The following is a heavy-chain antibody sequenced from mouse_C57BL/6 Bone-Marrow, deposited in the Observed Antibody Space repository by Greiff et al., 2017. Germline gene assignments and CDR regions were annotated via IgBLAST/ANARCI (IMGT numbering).Heavy chain of an antibody. CDR2: INPSNGGT. D-gene: IGHD2-4*01. Sequence: VQLQQSGTELVKPGASVKLSCKASGYTFTSYWMHWVKQRPGQGLEWIGNINPSNGGTNYNEKFKSKATLTVDKSSSHAYMKLRSLTSEDSAVXYCARSKRLRWFAYWGQGTLVTVSA. CDR1: GYTFTSYW. J-gene: IGHJ3*01. CDR3: ARSKRLRWFAY. V-gene: IGHV1-53*01.